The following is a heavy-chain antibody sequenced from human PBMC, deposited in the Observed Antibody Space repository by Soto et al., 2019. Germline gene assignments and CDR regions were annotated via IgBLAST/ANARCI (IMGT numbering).Heavy chain of an antibody. CDR2: ISYDGSNK. CDR3: AKPENYDSSGYSDY. V-gene: IGHV3-30*18. CDR1: GFTFSSYG. D-gene: IGHD3-22*01. Sequence: GGSLRLSCAASGFTFSSYGMHWVRQAPGKGLEWVAVISYDGSNKYYADYVKGRFTISRDNSKNTLYLQMNSLRAEDTAVYYCAKPENYDSSGYSDYWGQGTLVTVSS. J-gene: IGHJ4*02.